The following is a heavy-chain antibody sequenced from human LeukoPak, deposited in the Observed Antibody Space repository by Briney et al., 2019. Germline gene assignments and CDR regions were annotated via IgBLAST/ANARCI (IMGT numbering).Heavy chain of an antibody. V-gene: IGHV3-74*01. CDR2: INSDGSNT. CDR1: GFTFSSYW. Sequence: GGSLRLSCAASGFTFSSYWMHWVRQVPGKGLVWVSRINSDGSNTSYADSVKGRFTISRDNAKNTLYLQMNSLRAEDTAVYYCASRVNSGWSFDYWGQGTLVTVPS. J-gene: IGHJ4*02. CDR3: ASRVNSGWSFDY. D-gene: IGHD6-19*01.